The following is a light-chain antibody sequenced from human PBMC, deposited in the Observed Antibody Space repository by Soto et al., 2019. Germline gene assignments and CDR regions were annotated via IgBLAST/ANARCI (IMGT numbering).Light chain of an antibody. CDR2: LNSDGSH. Sequence: QSVLTQSPSASASLGASVKLTCTLSSGHSSYAIAWHQQQPEKGPRYLMKLNSDGSHSKGDGIPDRFSGSSSGAERYLTISSPQSEDEAQYYWQTLGSRIRVVFGRGTKLTAL. V-gene: IGLV4-69*01. CDR3: QTLGSRIRVV. J-gene: IGLJ2*01. CDR1: SGHSSYA.